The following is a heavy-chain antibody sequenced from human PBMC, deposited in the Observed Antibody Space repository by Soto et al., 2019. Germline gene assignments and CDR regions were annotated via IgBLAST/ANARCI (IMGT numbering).Heavy chain of an antibody. CDR1: GFTFSNYA. CDR2: ISGSGVNK. D-gene: IGHD3-10*01. V-gene: IGHV3-23*01. CDR3: AKDLTSIVRVVLPAP. J-gene: IGHJ5*02. Sequence: EVQLLQSGGGWVQPGGSLRLSCAASGFTFSNYAMAWVRQAPGKGLEWVSSISGSGVNKYYADSVQGRFTISRDNSNNTLSVQMNSLRVEDTAIYYCAKDLTSIVRVVLPAPWGQGILVTVSS.